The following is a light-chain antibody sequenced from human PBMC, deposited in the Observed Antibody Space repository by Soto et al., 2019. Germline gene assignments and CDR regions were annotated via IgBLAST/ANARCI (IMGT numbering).Light chain of an antibody. V-gene: IGLV2-14*01. CDR1: SSDVGGYNY. CDR2: EVS. CDR3: FSYTTSSTMV. J-gene: IGLJ3*02. Sequence: QSALTQPASVSGSPGQSITISCTGTSSDVGGYNYVSWYQQHPAKAPKLMIYEVSNRPSGVSHRFSGSKSGNTASLTISGLQAEDEADYYCFSYTTSSTMVSGAGTKLTVL.